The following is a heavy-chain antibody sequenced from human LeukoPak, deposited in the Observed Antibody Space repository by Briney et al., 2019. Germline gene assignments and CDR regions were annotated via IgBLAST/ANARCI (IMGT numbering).Heavy chain of an antibody. CDR1: GFTFSDYY. CDR2: ISSSGSTI. Sequence: GSLRLSCAASGFTFSDYYMSWIRQAPGKGLEWVSYISSSGSTIYYADSVKGRFTISRDNAKNSPYLQMNSLRAEDTAVYYCARILRHIAAAVRSAWFDPWGQGTLVTVSS. V-gene: IGHV3-11*01. D-gene: IGHD6-13*01. J-gene: IGHJ5*02. CDR3: ARILRHIAAAVRSAWFDP.